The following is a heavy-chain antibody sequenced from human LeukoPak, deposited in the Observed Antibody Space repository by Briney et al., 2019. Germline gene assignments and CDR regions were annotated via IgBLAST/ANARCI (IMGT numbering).Heavy chain of an antibody. Sequence: GASVKVSCKASGYTFTGYYMHWVRQATGQGLEWMGWINPNSGGTNYAQKFQGRVTMTRDTSISTAYMEPSRLRSDATAVYYCARGAPRITMGAQDYWGQGTLVTVSS. CDR3: ARGAPRITMGAQDY. V-gene: IGHV1-2*02. CDR1: GYTFTGYY. J-gene: IGHJ4*02. CDR2: INPNSGGT. D-gene: IGHD3-10*01.